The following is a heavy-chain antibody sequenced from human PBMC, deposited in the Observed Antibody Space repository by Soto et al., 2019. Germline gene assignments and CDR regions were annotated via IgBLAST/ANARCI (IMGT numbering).Heavy chain of an antibody. CDR3: ARAGGAFDAFDI. V-gene: IGHV3-7*03. CDR2: IKQDGSEK. CDR1: GFTSSSYW. Sequence: GGSLRPSCAASGFTSSSYWMSWVRQAPGKGLEWVANIKQDGSEKYYVDSVKGRFTISRDNAKNSLYLKMNSLRAEDTAVYYCARAGGAFDAFDIWGQGTMVTVSS. J-gene: IGHJ3*02. D-gene: IGHD3-10*01.